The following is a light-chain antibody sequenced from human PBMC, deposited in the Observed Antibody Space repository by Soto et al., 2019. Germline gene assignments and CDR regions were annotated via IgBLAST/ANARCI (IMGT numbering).Light chain of an antibody. CDR2: GAS. V-gene: IGKV3-20*01. CDR1: QSVDSNY. CDR3: QQYGTPRSVT. J-gene: IGKJ5*01. Sequence: EIVLTQSPGTLSLSPGEEATLSCRASQSVDSNYLAWYQQKPGQTPRPIIDGASGRADGIPHRFSGSGFGTDFTLTISKVEPEDFAVYYCQQYGTPRSVTFGQGTRLDI.